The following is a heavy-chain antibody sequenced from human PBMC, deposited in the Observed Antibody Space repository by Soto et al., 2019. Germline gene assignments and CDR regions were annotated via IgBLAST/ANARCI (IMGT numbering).Heavy chain of an antibody. J-gene: IGHJ6*04. V-gene: IGHV4-59*11. CDR2: IHYSDST. CDR3: ARGGWSMDV. Sequence: SETLSLTCTISGASISSLYWSWVRQPPGKGLEWIGYIHYSDSTNYNPSLKSRVTILLDTSKNQFSLRLSFVTAADTAVYYCARGGWSMDVWGKGTTVTVSS. CDR1: GASISSLY. D-gene: IGHD2-15*01.